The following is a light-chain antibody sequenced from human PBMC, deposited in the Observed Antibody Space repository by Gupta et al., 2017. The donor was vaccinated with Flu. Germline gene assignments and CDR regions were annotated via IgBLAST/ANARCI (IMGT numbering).Light chain of an antibody. V-gene: IGKV1-39*01. CDR2: GAT. CDR3: QQRDRTTYT. Sequence: PSSLSASVGDRVTITCRASQSIGRFLNWYQQQTGEDPKVLINGATSLQSGVPSTFIGSGSGTDYILTISSLQPEDFATYYCQQRDRTTYTFGRGTKVEI. CDR1: QSIGRF. J-gene: IGKJ4*01.